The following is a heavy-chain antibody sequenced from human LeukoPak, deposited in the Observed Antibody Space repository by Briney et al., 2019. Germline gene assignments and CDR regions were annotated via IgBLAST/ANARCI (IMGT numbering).Heavy chain of an antibody. V-gene: IGHV3-21*01. CDR1: GFTFSSYS. CDR3: AREGEYCSSTSCYPDY. Sequence: GGSLRLSCAASGFTFSSYSMNWVRQAPGKGLEWASSISSSSSYIYYADSVKGRFTISRDNAKNSLYLQMNSLRAEDTAVYYCAREGEYCSSTSCYPDYWGQGTLVTVSS. CDR2: ISSSSSYI. J-gene: IGHJ4*02. D-gene: IGHD2-2*01.